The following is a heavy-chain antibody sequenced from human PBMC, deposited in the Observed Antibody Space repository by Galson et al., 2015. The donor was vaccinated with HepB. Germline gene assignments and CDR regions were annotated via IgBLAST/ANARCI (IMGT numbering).Heavy chain of an antibody. V-gene: IGHV3-30-3*01. CDR2: ISYDGSNK. Sequence: SLRLSCAASGFTFSSYAMHWVRQAPGKGLEWVALISYDGSNKYYADSVKGRFTISGDNSKNTLYLQMNSLRAEDTAVYYCARECLSSSIYYFDYWGQGTLVTVSS. CDR1: GFTFSSYA. D-gene: IGHD6-13*01. J-gene: IGHJ4*02. CDR3: ARECLSSSIYYFDY.